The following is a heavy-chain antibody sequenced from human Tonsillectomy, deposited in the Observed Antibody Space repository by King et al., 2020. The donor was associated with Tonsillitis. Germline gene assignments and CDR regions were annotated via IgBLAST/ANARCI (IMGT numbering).Heavy chain of an antibody. J-gene: IGHJ4*02. V-gene: IGHV3-73*02. CDR1: GFTFSGSA. CDR2: IRSKANSYAT. Sequence: VQLVESGGGLVQPGGSLKLSCAASGFTFSGSAMHWVRQASGKGLEWVGRIRSKANSYATAYAASVKGRFTISRDDSKNTAYLQMNSLKTEDTAVYYCTSSPRGDYYDSIGFERPDYWGQGTLVTVSS. D-gene: IGHD3-22*01. CDR3: TSSPRGDYYDSIGFERPDY.